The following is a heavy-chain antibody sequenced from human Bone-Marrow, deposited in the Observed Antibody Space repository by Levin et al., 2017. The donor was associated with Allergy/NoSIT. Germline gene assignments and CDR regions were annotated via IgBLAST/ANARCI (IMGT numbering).Heavy chain of an antibody. Sequence: GGSLRLSCAASGFTFTNYWMHWVRQTPGKGLMWVSLINTDGTTTIYADSVKGRFTISRDNAKNTLYLQMNSLRAEDTAVYYCARGSRRGSCGGGSCRFFDPWGQGTLVTVSS. V-gene: IGHV3-74*01. CDR1: GFTFTNYW. D-gene: IGHD2-15*01. CDR2: INTDGTTT. CDR3: ARGSRRGSCGGGSCRFFDP. J-gene: IGHJ5*02.